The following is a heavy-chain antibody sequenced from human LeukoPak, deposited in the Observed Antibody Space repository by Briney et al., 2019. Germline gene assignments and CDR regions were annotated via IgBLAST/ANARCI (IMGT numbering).Heavy chain of an antibody. CDR3: ARGSPVEAAGTAYFHH. D-gene: IGHD6-13*01. CDR1: GYTFTDYY. J-gene: IGHJ1*01. Sequence: ASVTVSCKASGYTFTDYYMHWVRQAPGQGVQGMAWISPKSGDKKYAQAPQSWVTITRDTSISTACIELSSSRSDDTAMYYCARGSPVEAAGTAYFHHWGQGTLVTVSS. CDR2: ISPKSGDK. V-gene: IGHV1-2*04.